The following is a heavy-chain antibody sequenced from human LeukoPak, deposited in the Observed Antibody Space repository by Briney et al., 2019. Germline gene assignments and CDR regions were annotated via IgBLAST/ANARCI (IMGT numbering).Heavy chain of an antibody. CDR2: IYHSGSN. CDR3: ATVDRYYYYGMDV. CDR1: GGSISSGGYC. Sequence: SETLSLTCAVSGGSISSGGYCWSWVRQQGGKGLEWIVCIYHSGSNYYNPSRKSRVTISVDRSKNQFTLKLSSVAAADTAVYYCATVDRYYYYGMDVWGQGTTVTVSS. V-gene: IGHV4-30-2*01. D-gene: IGHD3/OR15-3a*01. J-gene: IGHJ6*02.